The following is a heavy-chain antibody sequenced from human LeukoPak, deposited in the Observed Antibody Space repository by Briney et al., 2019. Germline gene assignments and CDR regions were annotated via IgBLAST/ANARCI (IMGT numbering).Heavy chain of an antibody. V-gene: IGHV3-74*01. Sequence: GGSLRLSCAASGFTFSSYWMHWVRQAPGKGLVWVSRINSDGSSTSYADSVKGRFTISRDNSKNTLHLQMNSLRAEDTAVYHCAKLSGNYYYFDYWGQGTLVAVSS. J-gene: IGHJ4*02. CDR2: INSDGSST. D-gene: IGHD1-26*01. CDR3: AKLSGNYYYFDY. CDR1: GFTFSSYW.